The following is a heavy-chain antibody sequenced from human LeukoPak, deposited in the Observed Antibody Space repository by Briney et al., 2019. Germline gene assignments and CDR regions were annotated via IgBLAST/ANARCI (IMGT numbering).Heavy chain of an antibody. Sequence: GASVKVSCKASGYTFTSYGISWVRQAPGQGLEWMGWISAYNGNTNYAQKLQGRVTMTTDTSTSTAYMELRSLRSDDTAVYYCARDSSGWLIPTHPPEYNYWGQGTLVTVSS. CDR1: GYTFTSYG. CDR3: ARDSSGWLIPTHPPEYNY. D-gene: IGHD6-19*01. V-gene: IGHV1-18*01. CDR2: ISAYNGNT. J-gene: IGHJ4*02.